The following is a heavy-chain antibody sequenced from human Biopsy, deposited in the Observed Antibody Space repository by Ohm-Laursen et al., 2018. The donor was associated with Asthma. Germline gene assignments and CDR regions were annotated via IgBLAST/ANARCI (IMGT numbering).Heavy chain of an antibody. CDR2: ISTSGGSK. CDR1: GFTFSSYA. V-gene: IGHV3-23*01. Sequence: SLRLSCSASGFTFSSYAMSWVRQTPDRGLEWVSGISTSGGSKYYADSVKGRFTLSRDNSKTTLSLQMNSLTEGDTAVYYCVKALGGGDGFDVWGRGTTVTVSS. J-gene: IGHJ3*01. CDR3: VKALGGGDGFDV.